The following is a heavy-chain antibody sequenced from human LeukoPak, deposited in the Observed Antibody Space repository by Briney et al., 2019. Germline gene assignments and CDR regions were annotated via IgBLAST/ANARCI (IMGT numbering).Heavy chain of an antibody. V-gene: IGHV3-7*01. CDR1: GFTFSSYW. J-gene: IGHJ4*02. CDR3: AREIGYCSSTSCYGGPYYFDY. Sequence: QPGGSLRLSCAASGFTFSSYWMSWVRQAPGKGLEWVANIKQDGSEKYYVDSVKGRFTISRDNAKNSLYLQMNSLRAEDTAVYYCAREIGYCSSTSCYGGPYYFDYWGQGTLVTVSS. CDR2: IKQDGSEK. D-gene: IGHD2-2*03.